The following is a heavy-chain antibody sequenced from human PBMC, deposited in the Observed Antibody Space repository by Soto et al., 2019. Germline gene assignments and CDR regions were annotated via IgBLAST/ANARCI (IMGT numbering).Heavy chain of an antibody. D-gene: IGHD3-10*01. V-gene: IGHV3-9*01. J-gene: IGHJ6*03. CDR1: GFTFDDYA. Sequence: GGSLRLSCAASGFTFDDYAMHWVRQAPGKGLEWVSGISWNSGSIGYADSVKGRFTISRDNAKNSLYLQMNSLRAEDTALYYCAKDSGSGSYLDFWCYYMDVWGKGTTVTVSS. CDR3: AKDSGSGSYLDFWCYYMDV. CDR2: ISWNSGSI.